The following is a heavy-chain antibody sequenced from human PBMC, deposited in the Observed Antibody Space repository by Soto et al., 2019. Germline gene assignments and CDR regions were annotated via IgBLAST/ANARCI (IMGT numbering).Heavy chain of an antibody. CDR1: GYNFNTYD. CDR3: ARGITQGFDF. V-gene: IGHV1-8*02. D-gene: IGHD1-20*01. J-gene: IGHJ4*02. CDR2: VSPSTGNT. Sequence: QVQLVQSGAEVEKPGASVKVSCQASGYNFNTYDINWVRQAPGQGLEWMGWVSPSTGNTLYAQKFQGRVTMTRDTSASTVYMELNSLTSDDTAVYYCARGITQGFDFWGQGTPVTVSS.